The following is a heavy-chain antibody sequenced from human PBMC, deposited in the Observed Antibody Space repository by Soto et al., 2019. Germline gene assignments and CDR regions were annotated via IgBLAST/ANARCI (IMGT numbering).Heavy chain of an antibody. CDR2: IWYDGSNK. Sequence: VQLVESGGGVVQPGRSLRLSCAASGFTFSSYGMHWVRQAPGKGLEWVAVIWYDGSNKYYADSVKGRFTISRDNSKNTRYLQMNSLRAEDTAVYYCARDRGERWLQLLSSVWGQGTLVTVSS. J-gene: IGHJ4*02. D-gene: IGHD5-12*01. CDR1: GFTFSSYG. CDR3: ARDRGERWLQLLSSV. V-gene: IGHV3-33*01.